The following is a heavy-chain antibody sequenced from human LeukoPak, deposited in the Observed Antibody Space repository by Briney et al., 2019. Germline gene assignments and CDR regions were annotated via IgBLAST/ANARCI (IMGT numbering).Heavy chain of an antibody. Sequence: SETLSLTCTVSGGSTSRYYWSWIRQPPGKSLEWIGYIYDSGSTAYNPSLKSRVTISIDTSNNRFSLNLTSVTAADTAVYYCARLPGIAAVWGQGTLVIVSS. CDR3: ARLPGIAAV. CDR2: IYDSGST. D-gene: IGHD6-13*01. V-gene: IGHV4-59*08. CDR1: GGSTSRYY. J-gene: IGHJ1*01.